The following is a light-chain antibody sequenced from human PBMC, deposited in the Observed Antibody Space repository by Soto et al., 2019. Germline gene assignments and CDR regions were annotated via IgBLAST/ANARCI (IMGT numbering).Light chain of an antibody. CDR3: QQYYSTPPT. Sequence: DIVMTQSPDSLAVSLGERATINCKSSQIVLYSSNNKNYLAWYQQKPGQPPKLLIYWASTRESGVPDRFSGSGSGTDFTLTISSLQAEDVAVYYCQQYYSTPPTFGQGTKGDIK. J-gene: IGKJ1*01. V-gene: IGKV4-1*01. CDR2: WAS. CDR1: QIVLYSSNNKNY.